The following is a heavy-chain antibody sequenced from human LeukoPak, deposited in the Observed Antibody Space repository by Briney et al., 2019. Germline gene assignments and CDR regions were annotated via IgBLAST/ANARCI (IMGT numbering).Heavy chain of an antibody. J-gene: IGHJ4*02. CDR3: ARIERSSYSLGFDY. D-gene: IGHD6-6*01. CDR2: IYYSVTS. Sequence: PSETLSLTCAVSGASISSGGYYWSWIRQHPGKGLEWIGHIYYSVTSFYNPSLTSRVTISVDTSKSQFSLKLTSVNDADTAVYYCARIERSSYSLGFDYWGQGTLVTVSS. V-gene: IGHV4-31*11. CDR1: GASISSGGYY.